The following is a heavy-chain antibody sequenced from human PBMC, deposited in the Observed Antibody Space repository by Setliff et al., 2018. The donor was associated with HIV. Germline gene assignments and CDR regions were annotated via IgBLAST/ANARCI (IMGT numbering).Heavy chain of an antibody. CDR1: GYSISSGYY. Sequence: PSEILSLTCTVSGYSISSGYYWGWIRQPPGKGLEWIGSIYHSGSTYYNPSLKSRVTISVDTSKNQFSLKLSSVTAADTAVYYCARVVGADDAFAFWGQGTMVTVSS. V-gene: IGHV4-38-2*02. CDR3: ARVVGADDAFAF. D-gene: IGHD1-26*01. J-gene: IGHJ3*01. CDR2: IYHSGST.